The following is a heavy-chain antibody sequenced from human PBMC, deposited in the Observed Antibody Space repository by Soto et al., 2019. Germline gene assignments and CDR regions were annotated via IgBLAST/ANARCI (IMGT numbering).Heavy chain of an antibody. V-gene: IGHV1-3*01. Sequence: ASVKVSCKASGYTFTSYAMHWVRQAPGQRLEWMGWINAGNGNTKYSQKFQGRVTITRDTSASTAYMELSSLRSEDTAVYYCAKDGEVVVVASTPYYYYMDVWGKGTTVTVSS. J-gene: IGHJ6*03. CDR1: GYTFTSYA. CDR2: INAGNGNT. CDR3: AKDGEVVVVASTPYYYYMDV. D-gene: IGHD2-15*01.